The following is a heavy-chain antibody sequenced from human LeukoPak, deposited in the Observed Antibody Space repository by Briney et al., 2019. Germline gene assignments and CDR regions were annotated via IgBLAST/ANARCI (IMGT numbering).Heavy chain of an antibody. CDR2: IYSTGKN. CDR1: GGSINSHY. V-gene: IGHV4-4*08. Sequence: PSETLSLTCAVSGGSINSHYWGWIRQPPGKGLQWIGDIYSTGKNNYNPSLKSRVTISLDTSKSHLSLNLTSVPAADTAIYYCVRRDTGWNYFDYWGQGILVTVSS. D-gene: IGHD6-19*01. J-gene: IGHJ4*02. CDR3: VRRDTGWNYFDY.